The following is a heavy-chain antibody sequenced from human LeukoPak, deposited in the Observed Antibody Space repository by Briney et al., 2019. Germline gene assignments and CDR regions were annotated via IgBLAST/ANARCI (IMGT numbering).Heavy chain of an antibody. V-gene: IGHV1-2*02. CDR3: ARDDRRPYYYYGMDV. D-gene: IGHD6-6*01. J-gene: IGHJ6*02. Sequence: ASVKVSCKASGYTFTGYYMHWVRQAPGQGLEWMGWINPNSGGTNYAQKFQGRVTMTGDTSISTAYMELSRLRSDDTAVYYCARDDRRPYYYYGMDVWGQGTTVTVSS. CDR1: GYTFTGYY. CDR2: INPNSGGT.